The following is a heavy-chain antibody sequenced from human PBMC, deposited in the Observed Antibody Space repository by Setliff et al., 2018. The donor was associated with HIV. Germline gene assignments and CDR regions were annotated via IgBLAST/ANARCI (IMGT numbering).Heavy chain of an antibody. CDR3: ARGGVATTWWGLFDY. Sequence: PGGSLRLSCAISGFTFSSYTMHWVRQAPGKGLEWVSSISSSSNSIYYTDSVKGRFTISSDNAKNSLYLQMNSLRAEDTAVYYCARGGVATTWWGLFDYWGQGTLVTVSS. D-gene: IGHD1-26*01. J-gene: IGHJ4*02. CDR1: GFTFSSYT. CDR2: ISSSSNSI. V-gene: IGHV3-21*01.